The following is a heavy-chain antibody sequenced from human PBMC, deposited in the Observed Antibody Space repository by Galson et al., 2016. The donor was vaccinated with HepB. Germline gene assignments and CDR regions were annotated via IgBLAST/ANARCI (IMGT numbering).Heavy chain of an antibody. J-gene: IGHJ4*02. CDR3: ARAAYGAGAYYYLDY. Sequence: SLRLSCAASEFTFSSYWMTWVRQAPGKGLEWVANIKQDGSEEYYVDSVKGRFTSSRDNAKNSLYLQMIGLRAEDTAVYYCARAAYGAGAYYYLDYWGQGTLVTVSS. CDR2: IKQDGSEE. CDR1: EFTFSSYW. V-gene: IGHV3-7*04. D-gene: IGHD3-10*01.